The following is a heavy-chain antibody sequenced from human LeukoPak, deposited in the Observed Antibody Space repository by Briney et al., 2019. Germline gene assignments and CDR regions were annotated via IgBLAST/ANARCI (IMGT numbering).Heavy chain of an antibody. V-gene: IGHV3-30*04. D-gene: IGHD6-19*01. J-gene: IGHJ4*02. CDR2: ISYDGSNE. CDR1: GFAFSSDA. CDR3: ARDLVYSSGWYAGELDH. Sequence: PGGSLRLSCSVSGFAFSSDAMHWVRQAPGGGLEGLAVISYDGSNEDYAESVRGRFTISRDNSKSTLFLQMNSLRPEDTGVYYCARDLVYSSGWYAGELDHWGLGTLVIVSS.